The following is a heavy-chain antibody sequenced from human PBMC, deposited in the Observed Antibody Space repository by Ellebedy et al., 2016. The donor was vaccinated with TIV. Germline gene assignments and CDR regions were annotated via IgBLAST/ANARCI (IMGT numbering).Heavy chain of an antibody. D-gene: IGHD3-3*01. V-gene: IGHV3-48*04. Sequence: GGSLRLSCAASGFTFSSYWMSWVRQAPGKGLEWVSYISSSSSAIYYADSVKGRFTISRDNAKNSLYLQMNSLRAEDTAVYYCARAERNYDFWSGYYGLTDYGMDVWGQGTTVTVSS. J-gene: IGHJ6*02. CDR1: GFTFSSYW. CDR2: ISSSSSAI. CDR3: ARAERNYDFWSGYYGLTDYGMDV.